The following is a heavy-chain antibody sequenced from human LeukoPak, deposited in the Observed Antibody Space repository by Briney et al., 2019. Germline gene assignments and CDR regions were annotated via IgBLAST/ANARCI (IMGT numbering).Heavy chain of an antibody. CDR2: IYYSGST. J-gene: IGHJ3*02. Sequence: SQTLSLTCTVSGGYISSGDYYWRWIRQPPGKGLEWIGYIYYSGSTYYNPSLKSRVTISVDTSKNQFSLKLSSVTAADTAVYYCARALVTMIVVGPQFDAFDIWGQGTMVTVSS. CDR3: ARALVTMIVVGPQFDAFDI. V-gene: IGHV4-30-4*08. D-gene: IGHD3-22*01. CDR1: GGYISSGDYY.